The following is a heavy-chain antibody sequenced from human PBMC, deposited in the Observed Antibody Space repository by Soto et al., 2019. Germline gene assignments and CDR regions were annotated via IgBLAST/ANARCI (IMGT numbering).Heavy chain of an antibody. CDR2: IYNSGIM. Sequence: SETLSLTCIVSGDSISSSDYYWGWIRQAPGKGPEWIGSIYNSGIMHYNPSLRNRLTMSVDTSKNQFSLKLSSVTAADTAVYYCARRSSVRFLEWLLPAGGYYYGMDVWGQGTTVTVSS. CDR3: ARRSSVRFLEWLLPAGGYYYGMDV. J-gene: IGHJ6*02. V-gene: IGHV4-39*01. D-gene: IGHD3-3*01. CDR1: GDSISSSDYY.